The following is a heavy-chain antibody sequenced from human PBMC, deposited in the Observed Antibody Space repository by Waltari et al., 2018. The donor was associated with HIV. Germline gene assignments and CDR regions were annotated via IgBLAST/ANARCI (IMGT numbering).Heavy chain of an antibody. Sequence: QVQLVQSGAEVKKPGASVKVSCKASGYTFTGYYMHWVRQAPGQGLEWMGWINPNSGGTNYAQKFQGRVTMTRDTSISTAYMELSRLRSDDTAVYYCAREQGYSGYDSRVYGMDVWGQGTTVTVSS. V-gene: IGHV1-2*02. CDR1: GYTFTGYY. CDR2: INPNSGGT. CDR3: AREQGYSGYDSRVYGMDV. D-gene: IGHD5-12*01. J-gene: IGHJ6*02.